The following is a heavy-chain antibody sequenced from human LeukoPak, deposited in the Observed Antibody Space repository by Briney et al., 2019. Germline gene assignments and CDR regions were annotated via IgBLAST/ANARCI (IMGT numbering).Heavy chain of an antibody. V-gene: IGHV4-34*01. Sequence: SVTLSLTCAVYGGSFSGYYWSWIRQPPGKGLEWIGEVNHSGSTNYNPSLKSRVTISVDTSKNQFSLKLSSVTAADTAVYYCARLVAVAGTNYWGQGTLVTVSS. D-gene: IGHD6-19*01. J-gene: IGHJ4*02. CDR3: ARLVAVAGTNY. CDR1: GGSFSGYY. CDR2: VNHSGST.